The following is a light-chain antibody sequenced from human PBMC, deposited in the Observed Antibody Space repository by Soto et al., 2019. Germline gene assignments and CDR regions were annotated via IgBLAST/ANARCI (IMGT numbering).Light chain of an antibody. Sequence: DIQMTQSPSSLSASVGDRVTITCRASQSISSYLNWYQQKPGKAPNLLIYTASSLESGVPSRFSGRGSVRDLAVAISSLQPEDFATEVCQQSYSRPRAVAQGTKVDIK. CDR1: QSISSY. CDR3: QQSYSRPRA. V-gene: IGKV1-39*01. J-gene: IGKJ1*01. CDR2: TAS.